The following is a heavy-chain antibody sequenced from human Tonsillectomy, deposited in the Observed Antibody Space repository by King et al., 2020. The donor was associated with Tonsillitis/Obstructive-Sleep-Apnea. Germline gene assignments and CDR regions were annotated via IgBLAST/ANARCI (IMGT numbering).Heavy chain of an antibody. CDR3: ASGRLHLGELSSVDY. CDR1: GYSFTSYY. V-gene: IGHV1-46*01. Sequence: VQLVESGAEVKKPGASVTVSCTASGYSFTSYYMHWVRQAPGQGLEWMGIINPSGGNTNYAQKFQGRVTMTRDTSTSTVYMELSSLRSEDTAVYYCASGRLHLGELSSVDYWGQGTLVTVSS. D-gene: IGHD3-16*02. CDR2: INPSGGNT. J-gene: IGHJ4*02.